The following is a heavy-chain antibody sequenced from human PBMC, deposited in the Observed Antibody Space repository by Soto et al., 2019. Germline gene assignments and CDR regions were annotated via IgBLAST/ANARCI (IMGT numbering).Heavy chain of an antibody. J-gene: IGHJ4*02. CDR3: ARHSSNILATMIHYLDY. V-gene: IGHV4-39*01. CDR1: GGSISSSSYY. D-gene: IGHD5-12*01. CDR2: IYYSGST. Sequence: SETVSLTCTVPGGSISSSSYYWGWIRQPPRKGLEWIGSIYYSGSTYYNPSLKSRVTISVDTSKNQFSLRLSSVTAEDTAVYYCARHSSNILATMIHYLDYRGQRTMVTVSA.